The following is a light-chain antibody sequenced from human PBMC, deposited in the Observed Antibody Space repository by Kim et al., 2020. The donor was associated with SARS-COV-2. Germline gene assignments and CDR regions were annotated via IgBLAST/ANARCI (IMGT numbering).Light chain of an antibody. V-gene: IGLV1-44*01. CDR2: SDI. CDR1: SSNIGSNT. CDR3: AAWDDSLSGFLV. J-gene: IGLJ2*01. Sequence: QSVTIPCSGGSSNIGSNTVNWYQHLPGTAPKLLIYSDIQRPSGVPDRFSASKSGTSASLAISGLQSEDEAVYYCAAWDDSLSGFLVFGGGTQLTVL.